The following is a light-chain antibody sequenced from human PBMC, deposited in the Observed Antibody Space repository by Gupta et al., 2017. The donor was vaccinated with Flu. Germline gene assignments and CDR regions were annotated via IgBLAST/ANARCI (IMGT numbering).Light chain of an antibody. CDR1: SSDIGYYKY. J-gene: IGLJ2*01. CDR3: CSYAGRYTWV. V-gene: IGLV2-11*01. CDR2: DVN. Sequence: QSALTQPRSVSGSPGQSVTISCTGTSSDIGYYKYVSWYQQRPGKAPKVMTYDVNKRPSGVPDRFSGSKSGNTASLTISGLQADDEADYYCCSYAGRYTWVFGGGTKVTVL.